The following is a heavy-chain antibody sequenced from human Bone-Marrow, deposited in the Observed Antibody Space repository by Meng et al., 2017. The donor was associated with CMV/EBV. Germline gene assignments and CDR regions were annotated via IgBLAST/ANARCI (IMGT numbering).Heavy chain of an antibody. J-gene: IGHJ6*02. CDR2: INEDGSEK. CDR1: GGSFSGYY. V-gene: IGHV3-7*01. Sequence: GESLKISCAVYGGSFSGYYWSWIRQPPGKGLEWMANINEDGSEKFYVDSVRGRFTISRDKARNSLYLQMDSLRAEDSAVYFCARDWSCMDVWGQGTTVTVSS. CDR3: ARDWSCMDV.